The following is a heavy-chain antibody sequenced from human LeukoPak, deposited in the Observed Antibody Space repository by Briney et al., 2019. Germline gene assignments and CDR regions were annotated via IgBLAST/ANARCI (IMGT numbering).Heavy chain of an antibody. V-gene: IGHV4-34*01. CDR3: ARRYRSITMVRGVIITFKGYFDY. CDR2: INHSGST. CDR1: GGSFSGYY. J-gene: IGHJ4*02. Sequence: SETLSLTCAVYGGSFSGYYWSWIRQPPGKGLEWIGEINHSGSTNYNPSLKSRVTISVDTSQNQFSLKLSSVTAADTAVYYCARRYRSITMVRGVIITFKGYFDYWGQGTLVTVSS. D-gene: IGHD3-10*01.